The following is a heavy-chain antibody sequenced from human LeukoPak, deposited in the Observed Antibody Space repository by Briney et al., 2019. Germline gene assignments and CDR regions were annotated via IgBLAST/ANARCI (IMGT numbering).Heavy chain of an antibody. CDR1: GFTFSSYW. D-gene: IGHD1-26*01. Sequence: PGGSLRLSRAASGFTFSSYWMHWVRQAPGKGLVWVSRLSPDGSSSIYADSVKGRFTVSRDNAKNTVYLQMNSLRADDTAVYYCTRSPSLGGSYWGFDYWGQGALVTVSS. CDR3: TRSPSLGGSYWGFDY. J-gene: IGHJ4*02. CDR2: LSPDGSSS. V-gene: IGHV3-74*01.